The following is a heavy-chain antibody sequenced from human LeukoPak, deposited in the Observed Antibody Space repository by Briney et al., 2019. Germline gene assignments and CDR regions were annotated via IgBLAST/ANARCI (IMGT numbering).Heavy chain of an antibody. CDR2: IYPGDSDT. J-gene: IGHJ5*02. V-gene: IGHV5-51*01. CDR3: ARRRVAAAGNWLDP. CDR1: GYSFTNYW. Sequence: SGESLKISCKGSGYSFTNYWIVWVRQMPGKGLGWMGIIYPGDSDTRYSPSFQGQVTISADKSISTAYLQWSSLKASDTAMYYCARRRVAAAGNWLDPWGQGTLVSVSS. D-gene: IGHD6-13*01.